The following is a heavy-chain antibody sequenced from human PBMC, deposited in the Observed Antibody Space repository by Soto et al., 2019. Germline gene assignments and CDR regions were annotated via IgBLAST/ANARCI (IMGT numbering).Heavy chain of an antibody. Sequence: SQTLSLTCAISGDSVSSNSAAWNWIRQSPSRDLEWLGRTYNRSKWYNDYAVSVKSRITINPDTSKNQYSLQLNSVTPEDTAVYYCARDLTVTTGGGHRSVHYYYYGMDVWGQGTTVTVSS. CDR1: GDSVSSNSAA. J-gene: IGHJ6*02. CDR2: TYNRSKWYN. V-gene: IGHV6-1*01. CDR3: ARDLTVTTGGGHRSVHYYYYGMDV. D-gene: IGHD4-4*01.